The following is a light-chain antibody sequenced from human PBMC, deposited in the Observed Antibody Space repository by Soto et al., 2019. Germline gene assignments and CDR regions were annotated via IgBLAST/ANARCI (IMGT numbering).Light chain of an antibody. J-gene: IGLJ1*01. CDR1: SSDVGAYNY. CDR2: EVS. Sequence: QSALAHAACSSGSPGQSVTISCTGTSSDVGAYNYVSWYQQHPGKAPKLMIYEVSKRPSGVPDRFSGSKSGNTASLTVSGLQAEDEADYYCSSHAGSNNYVYGTGTKVNV. CDR3: SSHAGSNNYV. V-gene: IGLV2-8*01.